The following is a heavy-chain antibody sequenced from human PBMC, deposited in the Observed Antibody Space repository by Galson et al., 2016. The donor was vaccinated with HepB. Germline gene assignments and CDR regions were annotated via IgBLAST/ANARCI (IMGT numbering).Heavy chain of an antibody. CDR3: DRCDYDNCRPGWGY. CDR1: GFTFSNYA. Sequence: SLRLSCAASGFTFSNYALSWVRQAPGKGLEWVSAISDSGAGTYYADSVKGRFTISRDNSKNTLYLQMNSLRAEDTPVYYCDRCDYDNCRPGWGYWVQGTLVTVSS. V-gene: IGHV3-23*01. CDR2: ISDSGAGT. D-gene: IGHD3-16*01. J-gene: IGHJ4*02.